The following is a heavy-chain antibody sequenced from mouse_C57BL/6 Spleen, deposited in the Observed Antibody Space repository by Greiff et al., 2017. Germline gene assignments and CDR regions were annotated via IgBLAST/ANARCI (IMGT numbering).Heavy chain of an antibody. D-gene: IGHD3-2*02. V-gene: IGHV1-80*01. J-gene: IGHJ4*01. CDR1: GYAFSSYW. CDR3: ARLPAQATSYAMDY. CDR2: IYPGDGDT. Sequence: QVQLKQSGAELVKPGASVKISCKASGYAFSSYWMNWVKQRPGKGLEWIGQIYPGDGDTNYNGKFKGKATLTADKSSSTAYMQLSSLTSEDSAVYFCARLPAQATSYAMDYWGQGTSVTVSS.